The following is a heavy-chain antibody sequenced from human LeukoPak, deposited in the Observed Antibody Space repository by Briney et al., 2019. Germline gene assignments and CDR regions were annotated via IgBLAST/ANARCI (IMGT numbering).Heavy chain of an antibody. Sequence: GASVKVSCKASGGTFSSYAISWVRQAPGQGLEWMGRIIPILGIANYAQKFQGRVTITADKSTSTAYMELSSLRSEDTAVYYCAREGDYYDSTSFPGYFQHWGQGTLVTVSS. CDR3: AREGDYYDSTSFPGYFQH. V-gene: IGHV1-69*04. CDR1: GGTFSSYA. J-gene: IGHJ1*01. CDR2: IIPILGIA. D-gene: IGHD3-22*01.